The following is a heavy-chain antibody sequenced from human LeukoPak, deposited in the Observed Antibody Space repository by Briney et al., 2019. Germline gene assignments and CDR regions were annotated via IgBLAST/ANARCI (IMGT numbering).Heavy chain of an antibody. D-gene: IGHD3-22*01. J-gene: IGHJ4*02. CDR2: ISTSGNT. CDR3: AKDLDSTGYYSYNY. V-gene: IGHV3-23*01. Sequence: AGGSLRLYCAASGFTFSSYAMNWVRQAPGKGLEWVSLISTSGNTHYADSVEGRFTISRDNSKNTLYLQMDSLRAEDTAVYHCAKDLDSTGYYSYNYWGRGNLVTVSS. CDR1: GFTFSSYA.